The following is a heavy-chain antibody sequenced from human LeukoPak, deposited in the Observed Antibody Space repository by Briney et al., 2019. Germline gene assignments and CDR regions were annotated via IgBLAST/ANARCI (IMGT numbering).Heavy chain of an antibody. CDR3: ASFLWLLTNYYFDY. CDR2: IIPIFGTA. V-gene: IGHV1-69*06. J-gene: IGHJ4*02. Sequence: ASVKVSCKASGGTFSSYAISWVRQAPGQGLEWMGGIIPIFGTANYAQKFQGRVTITADKSTSTAYMELSGLRSEDTAVYYCASFLWLLTNYYFDYWGQGTLVTVSS. CDR1: GGTFSSYA. D-gene: IGHD5-18*01.